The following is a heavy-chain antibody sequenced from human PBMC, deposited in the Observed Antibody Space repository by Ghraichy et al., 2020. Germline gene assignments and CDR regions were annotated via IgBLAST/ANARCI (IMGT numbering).Heavy chain of an antibody. CDR1: GFTFSSYA. D-gene: IGHD3-22*01. Sequence: GSLRLSCAASGFTFSSYAMSWVRQAPGKGLEWVSAISGSGGSTYYADSVKGRFTISRDNSKNTLYLQMNSLRAEDTAVYYCAKEAPYYYDSSGYYYEYYFDYWGQGTLVTVSS. J-gene: IGHJ4*02. CDR2: ISGSGGST. CDR3: AKEAPYYYDSSGYYYEYYFDY. V-gene: IGHV3-23*01.